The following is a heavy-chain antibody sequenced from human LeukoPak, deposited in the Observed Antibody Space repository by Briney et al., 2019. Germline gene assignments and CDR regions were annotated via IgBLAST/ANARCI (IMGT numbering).Heavy chain of an antibody. CDR3: ASSSSWTPYYYYGMDV. Sequence: PSETLSLTCTVSGGSISSYYWSWIRQPAGKGLEWIGRIYTSGSTNCNPSLKSRVTMSVDTSKNQFSLKLSSVTAADTAVYYCASSSSWTPYYYYGMDVWGQGTTVTVSS. D-gene: IGHD6-13*01. V-gene: IGHV4-4*07. CDR1: GGSISSYY. J-gene: IGHJ6*02. CDR2: IYTSGST.